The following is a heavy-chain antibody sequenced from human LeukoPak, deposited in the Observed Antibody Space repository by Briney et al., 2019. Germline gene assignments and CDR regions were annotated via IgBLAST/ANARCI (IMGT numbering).Heavy chain of an antibody. D-gene: IGHD1-26*01. Sequence: ASVKVSCKASGYTFTGYYMHWVRQAPGQALEWMGWINPNSGGTNYAQKFQGRVTMTRDTSISTAYMELSRLRSDDTAVYYCARRGIVGATGNYYFDYWGQGTLVTVSS. V-gene: IGHV1-2*02. J-gene: IGHJ4*02. CDR2: INPNSGGT. CDR3: ARRGIVGATGNYYFDY. CDR1: GYTFTGYY.